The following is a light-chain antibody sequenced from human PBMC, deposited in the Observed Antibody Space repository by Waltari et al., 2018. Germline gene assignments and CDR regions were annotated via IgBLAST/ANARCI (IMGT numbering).Light chain of an antibody. CDR2: QDS. J-gene: IGLJ1*01. CDR1: KLGDKY. V-gene: IGLV3-1*01. Sequence: SYELTQPPSVSVSPGQTASITCSGDKLGDKYACWYQQKPGQSPVLVIYQDSKRPSGIRGRFSGSNSGNTATLTISGTQARDEADYYCQAWDSSTKVFGTGTKVTVL. CDR3: QAWDSSTKV.